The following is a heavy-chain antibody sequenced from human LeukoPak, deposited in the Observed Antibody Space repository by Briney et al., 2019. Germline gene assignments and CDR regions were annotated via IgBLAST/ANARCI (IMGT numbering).Heavy chain of an antibody. CDR3: ARLEGGYSWIDP. CDR2: IYDSGST. V-gene: IGHV4-59*08. Sequence: ASETLSLTCTASGGSMSSYYWSWIRQPPGKGLEWIGYIYDSGSTNYNPSLKSRVTISVDTSRNQFSLKLSSVTAADTAVYYCARLEGGYSWIDPWGQGTLVTVSS. J-gene: IGHJ5*02. D-gene: IGHD1-1*01. CDR1: GGSMSSYY.